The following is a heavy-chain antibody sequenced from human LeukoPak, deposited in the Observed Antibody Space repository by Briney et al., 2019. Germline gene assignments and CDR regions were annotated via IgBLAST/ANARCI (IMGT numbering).Heavy chain of an antibody. CDR2: IYYSGST. J-gene: IGHJ4*02. Sequence: SETLSLTCTVSGGSISSSSYYWGWIRQPPGKGLEWIGSIYYSGSTYYNPSLKSRVTMSVDTSKNHFSLKLSSVTAADTAVYYCARDLVAAAGGYFDYWGQGTLVTVSS. CDR3: ARDLVAAAGGYFDY. V-gene: IGHV4-39*07. D-gene: IGHD6-13*01. CDR1: GGSISSSSYY.